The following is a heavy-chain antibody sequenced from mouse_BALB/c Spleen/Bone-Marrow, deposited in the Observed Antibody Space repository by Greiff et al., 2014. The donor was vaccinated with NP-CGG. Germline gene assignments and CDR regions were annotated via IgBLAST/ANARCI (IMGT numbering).Heavy chain of an antibody. D-gene: IGHD2-2*01. CDR1: GFAFSGYD. V-gene: IGHV5-12-1*01. Sequence: EVKVVESGGGLVKPGGSLKLSCAASGFAFSGYDMSWVRQTPEKRLEWVAYISSGGSNTYYPDTVKGRFTISRDNAKNTLYLQMNSLKSEDTAMYYCARQRGYAYAMDYWGQGTSATVSS. J-gene: IGHJ4*01. CDR2: ISSGGSNT. CDR3: ARQRGYAYAMDY.